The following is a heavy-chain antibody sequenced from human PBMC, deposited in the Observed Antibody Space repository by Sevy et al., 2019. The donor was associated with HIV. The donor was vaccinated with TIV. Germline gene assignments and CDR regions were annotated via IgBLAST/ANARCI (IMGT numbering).Heavy chain of an antibody. CDR2: LSFGCGEI. J-gene: IGHJ4*02. CDR1: GFTFSKYA. CDR3: ARAGCTTPHDY. Sequence: GGSLRLSCAASGFTFSKYAMSWVRQPPGKGLEWVSTLSFGCGEINHADSVKGRFTISRDNSKNSLYLQMNNLRAEDTAVYSCARAGCTTPHDYWGQGTLVTVSS. V-gene: IGHV3-23*01. D-gene: IGHD2-8*01.